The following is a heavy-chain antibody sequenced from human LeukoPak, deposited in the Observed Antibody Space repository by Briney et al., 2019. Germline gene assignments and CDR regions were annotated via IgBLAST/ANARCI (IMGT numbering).Heavy chain of an antibody. CDR3: AKDGPTGFDY. CDR1: GFTFSSYG. D-gene: IGHD3/OR15-3a*01. CDR2: ISYDGSNK. J-gene: IGHJ4*02. V-gene: IGHV3-30*18. Sequence: PGRSLRLSCAASGFTFSSYGMHWVRQAPGKGLEWVAVISYDGSNKYYADSVKGRFTISRDNSKNTLYLQMNRLRAEDTAVYYCAKDGPTGFDYWGQGTLVTVSS.